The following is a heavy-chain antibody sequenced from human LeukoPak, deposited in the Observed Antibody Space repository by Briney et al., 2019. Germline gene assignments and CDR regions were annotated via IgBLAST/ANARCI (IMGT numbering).Heavy chain of an antibody. J-gene: IGHJ4*02. Sequence: GGSLRLSCTVSGFTVRSNSMSWVRQAPGKGLEWVSFIYSDNTHYSDSVKGRFTISRDNSKNTLYLQMNSLRAEDTAVYYCARDLWTEGPDSGSYSILGYWGQGILVTVSS. D-gene: IGHD1-26*01. CDR1: GFTVRSNS. V-gene: IGHV3-53*01. CDR2: IYSDNT. CDR3: ARDLWTEGPDSGSYSILGY.